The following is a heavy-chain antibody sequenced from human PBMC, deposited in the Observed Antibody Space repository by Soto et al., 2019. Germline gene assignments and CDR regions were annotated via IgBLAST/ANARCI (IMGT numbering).Heavy chain of an antibody. CDR2: MTPICGNA. V-gene: IGHV1-8*01. J-gene: IGHJ6*02. CDR1: GYTFTSYD. CDR3: ARGVGNYYGSSYGMDV. Sequence: ASVKVSCKASGYTFTSYDINWLRQATGQGREWMGWMTPICGNASYAQKFQGRVTITADESTSTAYMELSSLRSEDTAVYYCARGVGNYYGSSYGMDVWGQGTTVTVSS. D-gene: IGHD3-10*01.